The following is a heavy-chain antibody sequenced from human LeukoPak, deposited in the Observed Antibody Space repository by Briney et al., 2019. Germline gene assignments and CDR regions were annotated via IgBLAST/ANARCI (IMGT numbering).Heavy chain of an antibody. CDR1: GFSFSDYE. J-gene: IGHJ4*02. CDR3: GRSLAY. V-gene: IGHV3-48*03. CDR2: ISPTGTTI. Sequence: GGSLRLSCAASGFSFSDYEMNWVRQAPGKGLEWVSDISPTGTTIYYADSVKGRFTVSRDNAKNSLYLETNSLRAEDTALYYCGRSLAYWGQGTLVTVSS. D-gene: IGHD6-6*01.